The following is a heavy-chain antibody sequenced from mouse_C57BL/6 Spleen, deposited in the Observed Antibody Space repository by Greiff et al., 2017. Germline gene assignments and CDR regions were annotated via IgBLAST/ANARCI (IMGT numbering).Heavy chain of an antibody. Sequence: EVQLQQSGAELVRPGASVKLSCTASGFNIKDDYMHWVKQRPEQGLEWIGWIDPENGDTEYASKFQGKATITADTSSNTAYLQLSSLTSEDTAVYYCTTPYGYCIWFAYWGQGTLVTVSA. D-gene: IGHD2-2*01. V-gene: IGHV14-4*01. J-gene: IGHJ3*01. CDR1: GFNIKDDY. CDR2: IDPENGDT. CDR3: TTPYGYCIWFAY.